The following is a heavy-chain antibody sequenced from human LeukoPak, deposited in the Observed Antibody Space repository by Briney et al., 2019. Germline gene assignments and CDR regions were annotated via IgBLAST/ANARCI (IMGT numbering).Heavy chain of an antibody. CDR2: IYYSGST. V-gene: IGHV4-31*11. Sequence: PSETLSLTCAVSGGSISSDGYSWSWIRQPPGKGLEWIGYIYYSGSTYYNPSLKSRLTVSLDTSKNQFSLELTSVTAADTAVYYCARDRSGDGYNFDHWGQGTLVTVSS. CDR3: ARDRSGDGYNFDH. CDR1: GGSISSDGYS. D-gene: IGHD5-24*01. J-gene: IGHJ4*02.